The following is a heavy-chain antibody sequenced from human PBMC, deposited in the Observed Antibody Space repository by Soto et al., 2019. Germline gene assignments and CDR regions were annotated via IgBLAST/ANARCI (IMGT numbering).Heavy chain of an antibody. Sequence: SETLSLTCTVSGDSIMRDSYYWNWIRQHPGKGLEWIGYIYYSGTTAYNPSLKTRVTISPDTSKNQFSLNLSSVTAADTAVYYCVRVPGPWGQGTLVTVSS. V-gene: IGHV4-31*03. CDR2: IYYSGTT. CDR3: VRVPGP. J-gene: IGHJ5*02. CDR1: GDSIMRDSYY.